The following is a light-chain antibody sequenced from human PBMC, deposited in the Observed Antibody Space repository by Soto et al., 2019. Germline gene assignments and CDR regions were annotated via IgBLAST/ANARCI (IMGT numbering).Light chain of an antibody. CDR2: GAS. J-gene: IGKJ1*01. CDR1: QSVSSN. V-gene: IGKV3-15*01. Sequence: IVMTQSPATLSVSPGERATLSCRASQSVSSNLAWYQRKPGQAPRLLIYGASTRATGIPARFSGSGSGTEFTLTISSLQSEDFAVYYCQPYNNWPWTFGQGTKVDIK. CDR3: QPYNNWPWT.